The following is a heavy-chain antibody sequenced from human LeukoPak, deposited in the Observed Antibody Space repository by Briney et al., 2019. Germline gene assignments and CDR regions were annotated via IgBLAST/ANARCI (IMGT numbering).Heavy chain of an antibody. CDR2: IYHSGST. CDR3: ARDSHGYCGGGSCYSGGWFDP. J-gene: IGHJ5*02. V-gene: IGHV4-4*02. CDR1: GGSISSSNW. D-gene: IGHD2-15*01. Sequence: SETLSLTCAVSGGSISSSNWWSWVRQPPGKGLEWIGEIYHSGSTNYSPSLKSRVTISVDTSKNQFSLKLSSVTAADTAVYYCARDSHGYCGGGSCYSGGWFDPWGQGTLVTVSS.